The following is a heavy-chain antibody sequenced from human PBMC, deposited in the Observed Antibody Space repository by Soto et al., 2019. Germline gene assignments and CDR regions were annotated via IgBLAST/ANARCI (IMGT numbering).Heavy chain of an antibody. CDR3: TRGPRASSTGTGAH. J-gene: IGHJ4*02. CDR2: INGDGSST. D-gene: IGHD1-1*01. CDR1: GFTFTTYW. V-gene: IGHV3-74*01. Sequence: GGSLRLSCAASGFTFTTYWMHWVRQVPGKGLVWVSRINGDGSSTTYADSVKGRLTISGDNAKNTLYLQMNSLRAEDTAVYYCTRGPRASSTGTGAHWGQGTLVTVSS.